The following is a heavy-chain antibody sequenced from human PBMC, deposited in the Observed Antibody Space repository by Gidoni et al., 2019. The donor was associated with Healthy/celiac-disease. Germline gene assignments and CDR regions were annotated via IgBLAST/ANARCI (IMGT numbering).Heavy chain of an antibody. CDR1: GGSISSSSYY. CDR3: ARHGVVGATGGAFDI. V-gene: IGHV4-39*01. Sequence: QLQLQESGPGLVKPSETLSLTCTVSGGSISSSSYYWGWIRQPPGKGLEWIGSIYYSGSTYYNPSLKSRVTISVDTSKNQFSLKRSSVTAADTAVYYCARHGVVGATGGAFDIWGQGTMVTVSS. CDR2: IYYSGST. D-gene: IGHD1-26*01. J-gene: IGHJ3*02.